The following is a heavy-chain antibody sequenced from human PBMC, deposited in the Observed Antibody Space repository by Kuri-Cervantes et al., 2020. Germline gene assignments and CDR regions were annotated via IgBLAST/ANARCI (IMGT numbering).Heavy chain of an antibody. CDR1: GFTSDDYA. D-gene: IGHD6-19*01. CDR2: ISWNSASI. V-gene: IGHV3-9*02. CDR3: AKGSSGWSFAAFDI. J-gene: IGHJ3*02. Sequence: SCAASGFTSDDYAMHWVRQAPGKGLEWVSVISWNSASIGYADSVKSRFTITRDTAKNSLYLQMNMLSDEDTALYYCAKGSSGWSFAAFDIRGQGTMVTVSS.